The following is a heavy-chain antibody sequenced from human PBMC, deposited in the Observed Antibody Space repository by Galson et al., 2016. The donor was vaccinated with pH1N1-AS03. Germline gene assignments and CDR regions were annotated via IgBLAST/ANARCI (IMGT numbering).Heavy chain of an antibody. V-gene: IGHV5-10-1*01. D-gene: IGHD1-14*01. CDR1: GHSFDSYW. CDR3: ARQGTTVTANHVWLDT. J-gene: IGHJ5*02. Sequence: QFGAEVKKPGESLRISCQGSGHSFDSYWITWVRQMPGKGLEWMGRINPLDSYNDYNPSFQGHVSFSVDKSIHTAYLQWSSLEASDTGIYYCARQGTTVTANHVWLDTWGQGTLVTVSS. CDR2: INPLDSYN.